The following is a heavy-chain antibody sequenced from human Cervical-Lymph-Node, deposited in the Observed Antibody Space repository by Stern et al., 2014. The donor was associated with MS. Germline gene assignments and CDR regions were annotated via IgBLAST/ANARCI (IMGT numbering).Heavy chain of an antibody. CDR2: IIPFFGTA. J-gene: IGHJ4*02. CDR3: ARGTAAGLPSPFDY. V-gene: IGHV1-69*01. D-gene: IGHD6-13*01. CDR1: VGTFSTYA. Sequence: QVQLVQSGAEVKNPGSSAKVSCKASVGTFSTYAIRWVRQAPGHGLEWMGGIIPFFGTANYAQKFQGRVTITADESTSTAYMELSSLRSEDTAVYYCARGTAAGLPSPFDYWGQGTLVTVSS.